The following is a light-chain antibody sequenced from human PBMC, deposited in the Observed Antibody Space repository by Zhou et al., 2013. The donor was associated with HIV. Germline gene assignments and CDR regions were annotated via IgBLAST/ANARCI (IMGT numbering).Light chain of an antibody. CDR1: QNINTW. Sequence: DIQLTQSPSTLSASLGDRVTITCRASQNINTWLAWYQQKPGKAPKLLIYTTSILQSGVPSRFSGSGSGTEFTLTVSGLQPDDLATYYCQQYSDYPRTFGQGTKVEIK. J-gene: IGKJ1*01. V-gene: IGKV1-5*03. CDR2: TTS. CDR3: QQYSDYPRT.